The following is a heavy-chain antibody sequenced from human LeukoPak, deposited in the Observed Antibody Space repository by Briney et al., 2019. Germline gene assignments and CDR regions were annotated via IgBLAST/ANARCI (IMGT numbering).Heavy chain of an antibody. CDR3: ARRMATATDAFDI. CDR1: GDSLTSHF. J-gene: IGHJ3*02. D-gene: IGHD5-18*01. CDR2: VFHSGTT. V-gene: IGHV4-59*08. Sequence: PSETLSLTCNVSGDSLTSHFWSWLRQTPGKGLEWIGYVFHSGTTNYSPSLKSRVTISLDTSKKQFYLRLASVTAADTAVYYCARRMATATDAFDIWGRGTMVSVSS.